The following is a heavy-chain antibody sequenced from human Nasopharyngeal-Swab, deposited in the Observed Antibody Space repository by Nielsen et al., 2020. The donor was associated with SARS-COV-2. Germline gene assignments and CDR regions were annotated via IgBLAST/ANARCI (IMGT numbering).Heavy chain of an antibody. Sequence: SETLSLTCTVSGGSISSSSYYWGWIRQPPGKGLEWIGRFYYSGSTYYNPSLKSRVTLSVDTSKNQFSLKLSSVTAADTAVYYCARQRVAAAGHYYYYYGMDVWGQGTTVTVSS. CDR1: GGSISSSSYY. D-gene: IGHD6-13*01. V-gene: IGHV4-39*01. CDR2: FYYSGST. CDR3: ARQRVAAAGHYYYYYGMDV. J-gene: IGHJ6*02.